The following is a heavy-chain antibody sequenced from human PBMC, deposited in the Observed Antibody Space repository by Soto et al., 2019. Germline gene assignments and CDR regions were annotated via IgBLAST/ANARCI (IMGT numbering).Heavy chain of an antibody. CDR1: GFTFSSYA. CDR2: ISYDGSNK. J-gene: IGHJ5*02. D-gene: IGHD6-13*01. V-gene: IGHV3-30-3*01. Sequence: PAGSLRLSCAASGFTFSSYAMHWVRHAPGKGLEWVAVISYDGSNKYYADSVKGRFTISRDNSKNTLYLQMNSLRAEDTAVYYCARDPIHYSSSLNWFDPWGQGTLVTVSS. CDR3: ARDPIHYSSSLNWFDP.